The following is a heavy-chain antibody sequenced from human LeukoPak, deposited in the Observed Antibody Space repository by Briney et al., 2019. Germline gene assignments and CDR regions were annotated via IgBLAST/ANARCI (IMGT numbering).Heavy chain of an antibody. V-gene: IGHV3-23*01. D-gene: IGHD5-18*01. CDR1: GFTFSSYA. CDR3: AKRGGMKDTAMAAYYFDY. Sequence: GGSLRLSCAASGFTFSSYAMSWVRQAPGKGLEWVSAISGSGGSTYYADSVKGQFTISRDNPKNTLYLQMNSLRAEDTAVYYCAKRGGMKDTAMAAYYFDYWGQGTLVTVSS. CDR2: ISGSGGST. J-gene: IGHJ4*02.